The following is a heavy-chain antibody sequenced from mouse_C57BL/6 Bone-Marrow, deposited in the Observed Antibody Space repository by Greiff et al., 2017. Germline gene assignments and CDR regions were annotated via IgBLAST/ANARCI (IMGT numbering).Heavy chain of an antibody. CDR1: GYTFTSYG. D-gene: IGHD1-3*01. J-gene: IGHJ3*01. V-gene: IGHV1-81*01. CDR2: IYPRSGNT. CDR3: ARPSGRVAWFAY. Sequence: QVQLQQSGAELARPGASVKLSCKASGYTFTSYGISWVKQRTGQGLEWIGEIYPRSGNTYYNEKFKGKATLTADKSSSTAYMALRSLTSEDSAVYICARPSGRVAWFAYWGQGTLVTVSA.